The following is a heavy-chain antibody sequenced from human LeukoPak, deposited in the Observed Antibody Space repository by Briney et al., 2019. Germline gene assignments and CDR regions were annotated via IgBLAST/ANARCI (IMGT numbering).Heavy chain of an antibody. V-gene: IGHV4-30-4*01. D-gene: IGHD3-10*01. CDR2: IYYSGST. CDR3: ARAPYGSATNNYYMDV. J-gene: IGHJ6*03. CDR1: GGSISSGDYY. Sequence: SETLSLTCTVSGGSISSGDYYWSWIRQPPGKGLEWIGYIYYSGSTYYNPSLKSRVTISVDTSKNQFSLKLSSVTAADTAVYYCARAPYGSATNNYYMDVWGKGTTVTVS.